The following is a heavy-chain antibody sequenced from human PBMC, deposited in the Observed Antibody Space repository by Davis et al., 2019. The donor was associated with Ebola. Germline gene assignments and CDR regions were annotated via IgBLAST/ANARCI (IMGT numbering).Heavy chain of an antibody. D-gene: IGHD5-12*01. CDR3: ARHGYGDY. CDR2: INAGNGDT. V-gene: IGHV1-3*01. J-gene: IGHJ4*02. CDR1: GYIFTSYA. Sequence: ASVKVSCKASGYIFTSYAIHWVRQAPGQRLEWMGWINAGNGDTKYSQKFQGRVTITRDTPASTAYLELSSLRSEDTAVYYCARHGYGDYWGQGTLVTVSS.